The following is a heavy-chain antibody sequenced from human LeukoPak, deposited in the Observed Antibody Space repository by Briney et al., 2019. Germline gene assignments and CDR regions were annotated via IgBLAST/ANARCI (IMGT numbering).Heavy chain of an antibody. CDR3: AKDRVESSTWYGGLDD. CDR2: IRYGGSYK. D-gene: IGHD3-16*01. V-gene: IGHV3-30*02. J-gene: IGHJ4*02. Sequence: GGSLRLSCATSGFSLSRYGMHWVRQAPGKGLEWVAFIRYGGSYKYYADSVKGRFTISRDTSNNILYLQMKTLRVDDTALYFCAKDRVESSTWYGGLDDWGRGTLVTVSP. CDR1: GFSLSRYG.